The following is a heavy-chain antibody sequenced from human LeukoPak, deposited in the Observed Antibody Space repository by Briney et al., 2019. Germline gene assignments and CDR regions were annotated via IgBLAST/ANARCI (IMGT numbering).Heavy chain of an antibody. J-gene: IGHJ4*02. Sequence: GGSLRLSCAASGFTFSSYAMHWVRQAPGKGLEYVSAISSNGGSTYYANSVKGRFTISRDNSKNTLYLQMGSLRAEDMAVYYCAKGRTTYYFGSGSFDLDYWGQGTLVTVSS. CDR2: ISSNGGST. D-gene: IGHD3-10*01. CDR1: GFTFSSYA. CDR3: AKGRTTYYFGSGSFDLDY. V-gene: IGHV3-64*01.